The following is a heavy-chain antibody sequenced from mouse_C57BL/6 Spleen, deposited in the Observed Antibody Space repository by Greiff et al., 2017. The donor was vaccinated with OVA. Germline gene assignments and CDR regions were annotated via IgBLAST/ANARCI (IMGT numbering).Heavy chain of an antibody. CDR1: GFTFSSYA. CDR2: ISDGGSYT. V-gene: IGHV5-4*01. CDR3: ARDDYYDYAMDY. Sequence: VQLKESGGGLVKPGGSLKLSCAASGFTFSSYAMSWVRQTPEKRLEWVATISDGGSYTYYPDNVKGRFTISRDNAKNNLYLQMSHLKSEDTAMYYCARDDYYDYAMDYWGQGTSVTVSS. J-gene: IGHJ4*01. D-gene: IGHD1-1*01.